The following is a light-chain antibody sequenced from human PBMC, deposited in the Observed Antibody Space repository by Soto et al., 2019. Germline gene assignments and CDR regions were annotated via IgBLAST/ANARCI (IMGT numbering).Light chain of an antibody. CDR2: EVN. V-gene: IGLV2-8*01. J-gene: IGLJ2*01. Sequence: QSALTQPPSASGSPGQSVTISCTGTSSDVGYYNFVSWYQHHPGRAPKVIIYEVNKRPSGVPDRFSGSKSGNTASLTVSGLQAEDEADYYCCSYAGSNTLIGGGTKLTVL. CDR3: CSYAGSNTL. CDR1: SSDVGYYNF.